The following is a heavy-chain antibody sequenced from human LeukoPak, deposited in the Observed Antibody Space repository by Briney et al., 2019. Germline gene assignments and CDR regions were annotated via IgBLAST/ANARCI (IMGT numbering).Heavy chain of an antibody. CDR2: ISGSGGST. CDR1: GFTFSSYA. Sequence: GGSLRLSCAASGFTFSSYAMSWVRQAPGKGLEWVSAISGSGGSTYYADSVKGRFTISRDNAKNSLCLQMNSLRAEDTAVYYCASSVVSGYWGQGTLVTVSS. V-gene: IGHV3-23*01. D-gene: IGHD4-23*01. J-gene: IGHJ4*02. CDR3: ASSVVSGY.